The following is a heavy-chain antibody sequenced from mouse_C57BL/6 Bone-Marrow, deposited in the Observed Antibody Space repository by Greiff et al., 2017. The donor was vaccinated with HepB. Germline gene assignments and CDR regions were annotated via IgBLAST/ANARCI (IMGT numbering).Heavy chain of an antibody. J-gene: IGHJ1*03. CDR2: IYPGSGNT. CDR1: GYTFTDYY. Sequence: QVQLQQSGAELVRPGASVKLSCKASGYTFTDYYINWVKQRPGQGLEWIARIYPGSGNTYYNEKFKGKATLTAEKSSSTAYMQLSSLTSEDSAVYCFARSLYYYGRGNCWYFDVWGTGTTVTVSS. CDR3: ARSLYYYGRGNCWYFDV. V-gene: IGHV1-76*01. D-gene: IGHD1-1*01.